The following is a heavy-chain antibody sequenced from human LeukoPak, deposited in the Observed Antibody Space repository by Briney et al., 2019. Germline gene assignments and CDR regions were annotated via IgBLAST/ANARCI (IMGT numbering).Heavy chain of an antibody. CDR1: GGSISSYY. Sequence: SETLSLTCTVPGGSISSYYWSWIRQPAGEGLEWIGRIYTSGSTNYNPSLKSRVTMSVDTSKNQFSLKLRTVTAADTAVYYCARGKAAAGKYNWFDPWGQGTLVTVSS. V-gene: IGHV4-4*07. CDR3: ARGKAAAGKYNWFDP. J-gene: IGHJ5*02. CDR2: IYTSGST. D-gene: IGHD6-13*01.